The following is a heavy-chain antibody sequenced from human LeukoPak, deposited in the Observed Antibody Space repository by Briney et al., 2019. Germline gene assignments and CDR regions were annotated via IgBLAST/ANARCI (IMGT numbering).Heavy chain of an antibody. CDR2: IKSKTDGGTT. J-gene: IGHJ4*02. CDR1: GLTFSNAW. CDR3: TAQDGDFWSGYYTAGGY. V-gene: IGHV3-15*01. Sequence: GGSLRLSCAASGLTFSNAWMSWVRQAPGKGLEWVGRIKSKTDGGTTDYAAPVKGRFTISRDDSKNTLYLQMNSLKTEDTAVYYCTAQDGDFWSGYYTAGGYWGQGTLVTVSS. D-gene: IGHD3-3*01.